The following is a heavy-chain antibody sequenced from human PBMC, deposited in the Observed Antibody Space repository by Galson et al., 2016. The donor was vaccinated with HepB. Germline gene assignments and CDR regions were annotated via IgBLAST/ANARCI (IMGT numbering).Heavy chain of an antibody. CDR3: ARYGSWTGFDY. CDR2: ISHSGSV. CDR1: LDTISITGYF. Sequence: TLSLTCTVSLDTISITGYFWSWIRQLPGGGLEWIGYISHSGSVYLNPSLKSRSVISVDTSKNQFSLDVRSVTAADTAVYFCARYGSWTGFDYWGRGTLVTASS. V-gene: IGHV4-31*03. J-gene: IGHJ4*02. D-gene: IGHD6-13*01.